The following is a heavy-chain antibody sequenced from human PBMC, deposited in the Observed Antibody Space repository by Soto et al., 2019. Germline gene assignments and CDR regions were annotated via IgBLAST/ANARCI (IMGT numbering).Heavy chain of an antibody. V-gene: IGHV3-48*01. Sequence: PGGSLRLFCAASGSTFSTYSMNWVRQAPGKGLEWVSYISSGSSTIYYADSVKGRFTISRDNAKNSLSLQMNSLRAEDTAVCYCARVRVPFASDTWGQWTIVTVSS. CDR1: GSTFSTYS. D-gene: IGHD3-10*02. J-gene: IGHJ3*02. CDR3: ARVRVPFASDT. CDR2: ISSGSSTI.